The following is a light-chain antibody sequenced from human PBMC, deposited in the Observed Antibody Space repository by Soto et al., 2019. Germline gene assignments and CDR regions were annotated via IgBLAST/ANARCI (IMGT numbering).Light chain of an antibody. CDR3: QQVNTYPFT. Sequence: IQMTQSPSSLSASVGDRVTITCRASQGIGTYFAWYQQKPGIAPKLLIYAASTLQTGVPSRFSGSGSGTDFTLTISSLQPEDVATYYCQQVNTYPFTFGPGTEVGIK. V-gene: IGKV1-9*01. CDR2: AAS. J-gene: IGKJ3*01. CDR1: QGIGTY.